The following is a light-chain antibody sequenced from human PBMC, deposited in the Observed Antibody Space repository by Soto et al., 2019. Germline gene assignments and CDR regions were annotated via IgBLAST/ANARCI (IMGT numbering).Light chain of an antibody. Sequence: MVIAQYPTTLTVSPGERANISCRASQRDSSHLAWYQQNPGQAPRLLIYDACTRATGIPAWFSGSGSSTEFTPTISSLQFEHSAVYYPQQDHYRPLTFGGGTKVDIK. V-gene: IGKV3-15*01. CDR1: QRDSSH. CDR2: DAC. J-gene: IGKJ4*01. CDR3: QQDHYRPLT.